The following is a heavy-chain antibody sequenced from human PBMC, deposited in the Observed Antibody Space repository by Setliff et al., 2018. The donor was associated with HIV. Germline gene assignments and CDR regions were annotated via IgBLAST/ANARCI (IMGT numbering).Heavy chain of an antibody. CDR1: GDSVSRINTA. D-gene: IGHD6-13*01. V-gene: IGHV6-1*01. CDR2: TYYRSKWYD. J-gene: IGHJ4*02. CDR3: ARDLRAANA. Sequence: SQTLSLTCVISGDSVSRINTAWNWIRQSPSRGLEWLGRTYYRSKWYDDYAVSVKSRITINPDTSKNQFSLQLNSVTPEDTAVYYCARDLRAANAWGQGTLVTVPS.